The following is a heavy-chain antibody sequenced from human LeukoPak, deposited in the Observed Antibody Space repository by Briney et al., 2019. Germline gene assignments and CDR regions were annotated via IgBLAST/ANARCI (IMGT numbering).Heavy chain of an antibody. V-gene: IGHV4-31*03. CDR3: ARLGYCSGTSCHDLSFWFVP. Sequence: SETLSLTCTVSGGSISSGGYYWSWIRLHPGKGLEWIGYIYYSGSTYYNPSLKSRVTISVDTSKNQFSLKLSSVTAADTAVYYCARLGYCSGTSCHDLSFWFVPWGQGTLVTVSS. CDR2: IYYSGST. J-gene: IGHJ5*02. CDR1: GGSISSGGYY. D-gene: IGHD2-2*01.